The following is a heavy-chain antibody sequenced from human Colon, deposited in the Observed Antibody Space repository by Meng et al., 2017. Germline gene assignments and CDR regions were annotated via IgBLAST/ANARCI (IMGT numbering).Heavy chain of an antibody. V-gene: IGHV3-9*01. Sequence: GGSLRLSCAASGFNFDDYAMHWVRQPPGKGLEWVSGISWDSGSIAYADSVQGRFTISRDNAKNSLYLQVNSLRPEDTALYYCAKGVGKWLAHFYGMAVWGQGTTVTVSS. CDR1: GFNFDDYA. D-gene: IGHD6-19*01. J-gene: IGHJ6*02. CDR2: ISWDSGSI. CDR3: AKGVGKWLAHFYGMAV.